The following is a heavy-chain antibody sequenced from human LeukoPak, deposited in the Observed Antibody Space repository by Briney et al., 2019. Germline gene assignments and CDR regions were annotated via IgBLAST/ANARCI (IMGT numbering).Heavy chain of an antibody. D-gene: IGHD1-26*01. Sequence: GGSLRLSCVASGFTFRNYVMSWVRQTPEKGLEWVSAITGDGGGTNHADSVKGRFFISRDNSKNTLYMQMNSLRAEDTAVYYCVKETSSGNFVTIDCWGQGALVTVSS. CDR2: ITGDGGGT. CDR3: VKETSSGNFVTIDC. CDR1: GFTFRNYV. J-gene: IGHJ4*02. V-gene: IGHV3-23*01.